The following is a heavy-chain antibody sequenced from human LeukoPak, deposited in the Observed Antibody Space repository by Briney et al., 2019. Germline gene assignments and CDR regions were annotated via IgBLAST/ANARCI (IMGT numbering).Heavy chain of an antibody. CDR1: GFTFSNGW. Sequence: PGGSLRLSCAASGFTFSNGWMSWVRQAPGKGLEWVSAIGGTDGTTFYADSVKGRFAISRDNSKNTLFLDMHTLRAEDTALYYCTKRVDGSGTYFDYWGQGTLVTVSS. CDR3: TKRVDGSGTYFDY. J-gene: IGHJ4*02. V-gene: IGHV3-23*01. D-gene: IGHD3-10*01. CDR2: IGGTDGTT.